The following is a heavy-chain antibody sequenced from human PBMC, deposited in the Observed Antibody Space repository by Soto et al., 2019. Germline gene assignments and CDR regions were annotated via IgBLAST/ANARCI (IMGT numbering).Heavy chain of an antibody. CDR1: GYTFTSYG. J-gene: IGHJ4*02. CDR3: ARDQRGDRYYYDSSGYYQD. CDR2: ISAYNGNT. V-gene: IGHV1-18*01. D-gene: IGHD3-22*01. Sequence: ASVKVSCKASGYTFTSYGISWVRQAPGQGLEWMGWISAYNGNTNYAQKLQGRVTMTADTSTSTAYMELRSLRSDDTAVYYCARDQRGDRYYYDSSGYYQDWGQGTLVTVSS.